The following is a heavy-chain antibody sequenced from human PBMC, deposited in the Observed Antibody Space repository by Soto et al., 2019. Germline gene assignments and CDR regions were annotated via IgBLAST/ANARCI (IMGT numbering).Heavy chain of an antibody. Sequence: GGSLRLSCAASGFTFSSYAMTWVRQAPGKGLEWVSGISASGGGTYYADSVKGRFTISRDNSRNTLSLQVSSLRADDTALYYCAKGLGASAGAKIDYWGQGTLVTVSS. V-gene: IGHV3-23*01. CDR3: AKGLGASAGAKIDY. CDR2: ISASGGGT. D-gene: IGHD6-19*01. J-gene: IGHJ4*02. CDR1: GFTFSSYA.